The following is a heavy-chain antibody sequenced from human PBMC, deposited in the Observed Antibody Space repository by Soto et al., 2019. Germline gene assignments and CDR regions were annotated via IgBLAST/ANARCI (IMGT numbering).Heavy chain of an antibody. D-gene: IGHD3-16*01. CDR2: ISGSSGSK. CDR3: ARYAAEVSTFFDH. CDR1: GFIFNDYD. V-gene: IGHV3-11*06. Sequence: GGSLRLSCVASGFIFNDYDMSWIRQAPGKGLEWLSNISGSSGSKKYADAGKGRFTISRDNAKKSLYLEMHSLRAEDTAVYYCARYAAEVSTFFDHWRQGALVTXS. J-gene: IGHJ4*02.